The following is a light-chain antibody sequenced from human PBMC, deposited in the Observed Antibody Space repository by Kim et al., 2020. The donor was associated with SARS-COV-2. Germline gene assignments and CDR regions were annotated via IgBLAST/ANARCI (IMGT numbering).Light chain of an antibody. Sequence: DIVMTQSPDSLAVSLGERATINCKSSQSILYSSNNKNYLAWYQQKPGQPPKLLIYWASTRESGVPDRFSGSGSGSDFALTISGLQAEDVAVYYCQQYYSIPCSFGQGNKLEI. V-gene: IGKV4-1*01. CDR3: QQYYSIPCS. CDR1: QSILYSSNNKNY. J-gene: IGKJ2*04. CDR2: WAS.